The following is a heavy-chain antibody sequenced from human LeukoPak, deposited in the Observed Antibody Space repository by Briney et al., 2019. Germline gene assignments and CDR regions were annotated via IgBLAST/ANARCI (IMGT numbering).Heavy chain of an antibody. V-gene: IGHV4-38-2*02. CDR3: ARDPREYCDFWNPTYYFDY. CDR1: DYSISSGYY. D-gene: IGHD3-3*01. J-gene: IGHJ4*02. CDR2: IYYSGST. Sequence: SETLSLTCTVSDYSISSGYYWAWIRQPPGKGLEWIGSIYYSGSTYYNPSLKTRVTMSVDTSNNQFSLRLSSVTAADTAVYYCARDPREYCDFWNPTYYFDYWGQGTLVTVSS.